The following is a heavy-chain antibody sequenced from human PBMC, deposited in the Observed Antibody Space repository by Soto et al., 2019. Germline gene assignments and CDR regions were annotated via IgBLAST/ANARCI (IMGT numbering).Heavy chain of an antibody. J-gene: IGHJ3*01. CDR2: ISHSGTS. CDR3: ARVVLSITRGAFDA. CDR1: GGSISSSHW. Sequence: QVQLQESGPGLVKPSGTLSLTCAVSGGSISSSHWWTWVRQSPGKGLEYIGEISHSGTSNSNPSLKSRFTLSVDRSKNHFSLTLTSVTAADTAVYYCARVVLSITRGAFDAWGQGTPVIVSP. D-gene: IGHD1-20*01. V-gene: IGHV4-4*02.